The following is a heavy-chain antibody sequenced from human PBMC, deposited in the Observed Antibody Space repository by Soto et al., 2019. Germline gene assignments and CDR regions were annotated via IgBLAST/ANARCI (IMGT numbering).Heavy chain of an antibody. J-gene: IGHJ5*02. D-gene: IGHD2-2*01. CDR2: IISYNGNT. Sequence: QVQLVQSGDEVKKPGASVKVSCKTPGYTFTCYCISWVRQAPGQGLGWLGRIISYNGNTNYAQKLQGRVTMTTDTSRSTAYMERRSLRYDDTAVYYCARQGYDSVGVPASTNDVNWFDPWGQGTLVTVSS. V-gene: IGHV1-18*01. CDR1: GYTFTCYC. CDR3: ARQGYDSVGVPASTNDVNWFDP.